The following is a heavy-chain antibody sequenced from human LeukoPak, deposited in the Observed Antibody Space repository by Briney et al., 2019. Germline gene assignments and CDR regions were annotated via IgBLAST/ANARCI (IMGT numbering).Heavy chain of an antibody. J-gene: IGHJ4*02. CDR2: ISSSSSTI. CDR3: ARDQGYSSSWYY. Sequence: PRGSLRLSCAASGFTFNTYSMNWVRQAPGKGLEWVSYISSSSSTIYYADSVKGRFTVSRDNAKNSLYLQMNSLRDEDTAVYYCARDQGYSSSWYYWGQGTLVTVSS. V-gene: IGHV3-48*02. D-gene: IGHD6-13*01. CDR1: GFTFNTYS.